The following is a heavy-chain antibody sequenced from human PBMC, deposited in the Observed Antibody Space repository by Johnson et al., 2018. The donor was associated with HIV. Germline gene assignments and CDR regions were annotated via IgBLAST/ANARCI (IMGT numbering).Heavy chain of an antibody. V-gene: IGHV3-15*01. J-gene: IGHJ3*02. CDR3: PTGFTLDTIDI. CDR1: GFTFSDYY. CDR2: IRSKTDSGTT. Sequence: VQLVESGGGLIQPGGSLRLSCAASGFTFSDYYMTWIRQAPGTGLEWVGRIRSKTDSGTTDYAAPVKGRFTISNDDSKNTLYMQMNSLKTEDTAVYYCPTGFTLDTIDIWGQGTMVTVSS.